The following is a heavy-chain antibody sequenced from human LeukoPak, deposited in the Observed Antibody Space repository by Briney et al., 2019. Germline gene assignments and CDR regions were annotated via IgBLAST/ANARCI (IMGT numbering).Heavy chain of an antibody. CDR2: IYSGGST. CDR3: ARVIGGYYYYGMDV. CDR1: GFTVSSNY. D-gene: IGHD3-10*01. Sequence: GGSLRLSCAAPGFTVSSNYMSWVRQAPGKGLEWVSVIYSGGSTNYADSVKGRFTVSRDNSKNTLYLQMNSLRAEDTAVYYCARVIGGYYYYGMDVWGQGTTVTVSS. V-gene: IGHV3-53*01. J-gene: IGHJ6*02.